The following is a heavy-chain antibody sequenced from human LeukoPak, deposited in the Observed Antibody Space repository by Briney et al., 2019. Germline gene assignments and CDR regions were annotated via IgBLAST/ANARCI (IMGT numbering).Heavy chain of an antibody. CDR1: GFTFTNYE. J-gene: IGHJ4*02. V-gene: IGHV3-48*03. D-gene: IGHD6-19*01. CDR2: ISSGGTTI. CDR3: AKDGLDSGWYSVFPALRYFDY. Sequence: QAGGSLRLSCAASGFTFTNYEMTWVRPGPGKGREGVSYISSGGTTIYYADSVRGRFTISTDNTKNSLYLHMNSLRAEATAVYYCAKDGLDSGWYSVFPALRYFDYWVQGTLVTVSS.